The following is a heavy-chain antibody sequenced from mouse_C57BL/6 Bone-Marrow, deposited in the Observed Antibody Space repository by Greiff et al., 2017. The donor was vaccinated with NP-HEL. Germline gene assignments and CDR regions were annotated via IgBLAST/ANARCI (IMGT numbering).Heavy chain of an antibody. V-gene: IGHV1-19*01. CDR1: GYTFTDYY. D-gene: IGHD1-1*01. CDR3: ARWGYYGSFDY. J-gene: IGHJ2*01. CDR2: INPYNGGT. Sequence: VQLQQSGPVLVKPGASVKMSCKASGYTFTDYYMNWVKQSHGKSLEWIGVINPYNGGTSYNQKFKGKATLTVDKSSSTAYMELNSLTSEDSAVYYCARWGYYGSFDYWGQGTTLTVSS.